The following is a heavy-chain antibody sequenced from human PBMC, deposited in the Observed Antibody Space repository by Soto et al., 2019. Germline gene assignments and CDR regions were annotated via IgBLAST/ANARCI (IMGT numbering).Heavy chain of an antibody. J-gene: IGHJ6*03. D-gene: IGHD5-12*01. CDR3: ARELRDPPTFFYYYMDV. CDR1: GGTFSSYT. V-gene: IGHV1-69*04. Sequence: SVKVSCKGSGGTFSSYTISWVRQAPGQGHEWMGRIIPILGIANYAQKFQGRVTITADKSTSTAYMELSSLRSEDTAVYYCARELRDPPTFFYYYMDVWGKGTTVILSS. CDR2: IIPILGIA.